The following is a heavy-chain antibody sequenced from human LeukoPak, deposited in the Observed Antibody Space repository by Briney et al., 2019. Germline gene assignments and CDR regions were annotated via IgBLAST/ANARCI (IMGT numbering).Heavy chain of an antibody. CDR3: ARSGSYYDSSGYPYYFVY. CDR1: GGSISSGSYY. V-gene: IGHV4-61*02. CDR2: IYTSGST. J-gene: IGHJ4*02. D-gene: IGHD3-22*01. Sequence: SETLSLTRTVSGGSISSGSYYWSWIRQPAGKGLEWIGRIYTSGSTHYNPSLKSRVTISVDTSKNQFSLKLSSVTAADTAVYYCARSGSYYDSSGYPYYFVYWGQGTLVTVSS.